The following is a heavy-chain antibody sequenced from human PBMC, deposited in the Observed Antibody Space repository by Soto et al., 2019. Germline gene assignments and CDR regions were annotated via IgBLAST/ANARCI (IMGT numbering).Heavy chain of an antibody. V-gene: IGHV1-2*02. CDR1: GYPFSDNQ. J-gene: IGHJ5*02. D-gene: IGHD4-4*01. Sequence: ASVKVSCKASGYPFSDNQIHWLRRAPGQGLEWMGRINPKSDDTNYAQKFQGRVTMTRDTSIDTAYLELTGLTSDDTATYYCARKHSLDYIRWGLDPWGQGALVTVSS. CDR3: ARKHSLDYIRWGLDP. CDR2: INPKSDDT.